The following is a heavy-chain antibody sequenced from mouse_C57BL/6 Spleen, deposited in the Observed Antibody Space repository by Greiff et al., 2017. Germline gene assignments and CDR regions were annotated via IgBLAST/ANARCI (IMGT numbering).Heavy chain of an antibody. V-gene: IGHV1-82*01. J-gene: IGHJ2*01. CDR2: IYPGDGDT. Sequence: QVHVKQSGPELVKPGASVKISCKASGYAFSSSWMNWVKQRPGKGLEWIGRIYPGDGDTNYNGKFKGKATLTADKSSSTAYMQLSSLTSEDSAVYFCARVGTHYFDYWGQGTTLTVSS. CDR1: GYAFSSSW. CDR3: ARVGTHYFDY. D-gene: IGHD4-1*01.